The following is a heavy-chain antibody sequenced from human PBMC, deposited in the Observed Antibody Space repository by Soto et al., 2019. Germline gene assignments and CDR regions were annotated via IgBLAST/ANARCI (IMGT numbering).Heavy chain of an antibody. V-gene: IGHV3-30*09. D-gene: IGHD4-4*01. CDR3: ARESADYSNYYYYYMDV. CDR2: ISYDGSNK. Sequence: GGSLRLSCAASGFTFSSYAMHWVRQAPGKGLEWVAVISYDGSNKYYADSVKGRFAISRDNSKNTLYLQMNSLIAEDTAVYYCARESADYSNYYYYYMDVWGKGTTVTVSS. CDR1: GFTFSSYA. J-gene: IGHJ6*03.